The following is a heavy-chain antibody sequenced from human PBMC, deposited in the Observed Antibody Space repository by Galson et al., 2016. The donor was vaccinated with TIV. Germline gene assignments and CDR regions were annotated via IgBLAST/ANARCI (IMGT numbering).Heavy chain of an antibody. CDR1: GFTFSSHW. CDR3: ARDLSEPSARGWFDP. J-gene: IGHJ5*02. CDR2: IKEDGSEK. V-gene: IGHV3-7*01. Sequence: SLRLSCATSGFTFSSHWMSWVRQAPDKGLEWVANIKEDGSEKWYVDSVKGRFTISRDNTESSLYLQMNSLRVEDTAPYYCARDLSEPSARGWFDPWGQGTLVTVSS. D-gene: IGHD3-10*01.